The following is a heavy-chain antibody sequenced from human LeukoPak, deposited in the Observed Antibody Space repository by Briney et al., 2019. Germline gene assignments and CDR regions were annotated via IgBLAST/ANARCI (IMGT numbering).Heavy chain of an antibody. D-gene: IGHD3-22*01. CDR1: GFTFSSYA. J-gene: IGHJ4*02. Sequence: GGSLRLSCAASGFTFSSYAMSWVRQAPGKGLEWVSAISGSGGSTYYADSVKGRFTISRDNSKNTLYLQMNSLRAEDTAVYYCAKDGGHYYDSSGEYDYWGQGTLVTVSS. V-gene: IGHV3-23*01. CDR2: ISGSGGST. CDR3: AKDGGHYYDSSGEYDY.